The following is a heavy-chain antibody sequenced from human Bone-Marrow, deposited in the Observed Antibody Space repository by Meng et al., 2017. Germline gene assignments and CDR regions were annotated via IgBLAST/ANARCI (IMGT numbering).Heavy chain of an antibody. CDR3: ARGRHIVVVPAGDAFDI. V-gene: IGHV1-69*02. CDR1: GCTFSSYT. D-gene: IGHD2-2*01. CDR2: IIPILGIA. J-gene: IGHJ3*02. Sequence: SVKVSCKASGCTFSSYTISWVRQAPGQGLEGMGRIIPILGIANYAQKFQGRVTITADKSTSTAYMELSSLRSEDTAVYYCARGRHIVVVPAGDAFDIWGQGTMVTVSS.